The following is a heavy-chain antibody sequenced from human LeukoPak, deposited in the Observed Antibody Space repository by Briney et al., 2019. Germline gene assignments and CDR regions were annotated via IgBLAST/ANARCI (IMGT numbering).Heavy chain of an antibody. CDR1: GFTFGNFP. V-gene: IGHV3-49*02. J-gene: IGHJ4*02. D-gene: IGHD2-15*01. CDR2: IRAKDYGGTT. CDR3: TRGSGRFEY. Sequence: GRSLRLSCTTSGFTFGNFPITWVRQAPGKGLEWVGYIRAKDYGGTTEYAAAVKGRFTISRDDSKGIGYLQMNDLQTDDTGVYYCTRGSGRFEYWGQGTLVTVSS.